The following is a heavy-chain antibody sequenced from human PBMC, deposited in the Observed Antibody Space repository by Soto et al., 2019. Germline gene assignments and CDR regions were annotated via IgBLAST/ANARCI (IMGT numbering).Heavy chain of an antibody. V-gene: IGHV1-18*01. CDR3: ARDLRKYCSGGSCYSALDY. D-gene: IGHD2-15*01. CDR2: ISAYNGNT. CDR1: GYTFTSYG. Sequence: GASVKVSCKASGYTFTSYGISWVRQAPGQGLEWMGWISAYNGNTNYAQKLQGRVTMTTDTSTSTAYMELRSLRSDDTAVYYCARDLRKYCSGGSCYSALDYCGQGTLVTVSS. J-gene: IGHJ4*02.